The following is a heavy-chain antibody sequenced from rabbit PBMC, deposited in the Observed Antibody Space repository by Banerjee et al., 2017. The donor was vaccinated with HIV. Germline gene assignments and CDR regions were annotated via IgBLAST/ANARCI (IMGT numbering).Heavy chain of an antibody. CDR2: INTSSGNT. Sequence: QEQLEESGGGLVKPEGSLTLTCKASGFSFSNGYVMCWVRQAPGKGLEWIACINTSSGNTVYATWAKGRFAISRTSSTTVALQMTSLTAADTATYFCARYSSGWDYFDLWGQGTLVTVS. V-gene: IGHV1S45*01. D-gene: IGHD4-1*01. CDR1: GFSFSNGYV. J-gene: IGHJ4*01. CDR3: ARYSSGWDYFDL.